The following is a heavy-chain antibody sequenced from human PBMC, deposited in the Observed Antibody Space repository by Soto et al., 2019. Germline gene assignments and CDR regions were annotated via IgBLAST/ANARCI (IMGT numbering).Heavy chain of an antibody. V-gene: IGHV2-5*02. CDR1: GFSLSTSGVG. Sequence: QITLKESGPTLVKPTQTLTLTCTFSGFSLSTSGVGVGWIRQPPGKALEWLALIHWDDDKRYSPSLKSRLTIXXDTPKHQVVLTMTNMDPVDTATYYCSHPHPSRCDYWGQGTLVTVSS. CDR3: SHPHPSRCDY. CDR2: IHWDDDK. J-gene: IGHJ4*02.